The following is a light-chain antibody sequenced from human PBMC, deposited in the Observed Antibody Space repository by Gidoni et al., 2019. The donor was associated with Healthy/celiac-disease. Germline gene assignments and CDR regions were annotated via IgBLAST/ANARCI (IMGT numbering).Light chain of an antibody. CDR3: QSADSSGTYGV. Sequence: SYELTPPPSVSVSPGQTARITCSGDAFPKQYAYWYQQKPGQAPVLVIYKDSERPSGIPERFSGSSSGTTVTLTISGVQAEDEADYYCQSADSSGTYGVFGGGTKLTVL. CDR2: KDS. V-gene: IGLV3-25*03. J-gene: IGLJ3*02. CDR1: AFPKQY.